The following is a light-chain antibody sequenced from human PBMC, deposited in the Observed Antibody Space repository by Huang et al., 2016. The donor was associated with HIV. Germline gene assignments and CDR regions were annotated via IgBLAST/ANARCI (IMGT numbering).Light chain of an antibody. J-gene: IGKJ5*01. Sequence: DIVMTQSPDSLSVSPGERATIECKSSQSLLYSLNNKNYLAWFQQKPGRPPKLLLYCASTLESGIPERFSGSGSGTDFTLTINNLQPEDVATYYCQQYYQNPQTFGQGT. CDR3: QQYYQNPQT. V-gene: IGKV4-1*01. CDR2: CAS. CDR1: QSLLYSLNNKNY.